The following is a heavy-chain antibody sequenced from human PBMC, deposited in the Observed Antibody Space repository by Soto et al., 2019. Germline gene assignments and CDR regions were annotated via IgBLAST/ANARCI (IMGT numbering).Heavy chain of an antibody. V-gene: IGHV3-11*01. D-gene: IGHD2-15*01. CDR3: ARDLDDCSGGSCYWGWFDP. Sequence: GGSMSLSCSASGLPFSDYYMSGIRQAPGKGLEWVSYISSSGSTIYYADSVKGRFTISRDNAKNSLYLQMNSLRAEDTAVYYCARDLDDCSGGSCYWGWFDPWGQGTLVTVSS. J-gene: IGHJ5*02. CDR2: ISSSGSTI. CDR1: GLPFSDYY.